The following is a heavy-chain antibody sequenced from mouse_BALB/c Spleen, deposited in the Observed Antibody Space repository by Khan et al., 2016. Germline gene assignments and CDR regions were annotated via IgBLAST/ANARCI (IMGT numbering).Heavy chain of an antibody. CDR2: ISYDGSN. J-gene: IGHJ4*01. CDR1: GYSITSGYY. Sequence: EVQLQESGPGLVKPSQSLSLTCSVTGYSITSGYYWNWIRQFPGNKLEWMGYISYDGSNNYNPSLKNRISITRDTSKNQFFLKLNSVTTEDTATYYCASGGWLLPYYYAMDYWGQGTSVTVSS. V-gene: IGHV3-6*02. D-gene: IGHD2-3*01. CDR3: ASGGWLLPYYYAMDY.